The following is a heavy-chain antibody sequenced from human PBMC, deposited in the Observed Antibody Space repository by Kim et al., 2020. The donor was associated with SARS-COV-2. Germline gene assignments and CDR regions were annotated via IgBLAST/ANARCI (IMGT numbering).Heavy chain of an antibody. CDR1: GFTFSSYA. V-gene: IGHV3-23*01. CDR3: AKVGQISRDSGSYGGYYFDY. J-gene: IGHJ4*02. CDR2: ISGSGGST. D-gene: IGHD1-26*01. Sequence: GGSLRLSCAASGFTFSSYAMSWVRQAPGKGLEWVSAISGSGGSTYYADSVKGRFTISRDNSKNTLYLQMNSLRAEDTAVYYCAKVGQISRDSGSYGGYYFDYWVQGTLVTVSS.